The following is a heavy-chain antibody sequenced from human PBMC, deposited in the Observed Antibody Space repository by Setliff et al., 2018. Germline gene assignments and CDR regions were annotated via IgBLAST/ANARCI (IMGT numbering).Heavy chain of an antibody. CDR3: RQAVVGRDVFDI. J-gene: IGHJ3*02. D-gene: IGHD1-1*01. V-gene: IGHV4-34*01. CDR1: GESFDTYY. CDR2: INQSGSG. Sequence: SETLSLTCNVYGESFDTYYWSWIRQPPGKGLEWFGEINQSGSGDYNPSFKGRVTISVDTSKERFSLTLSSVTAADTALYYCRQAVVGRDVFDIWGQGTVVT.